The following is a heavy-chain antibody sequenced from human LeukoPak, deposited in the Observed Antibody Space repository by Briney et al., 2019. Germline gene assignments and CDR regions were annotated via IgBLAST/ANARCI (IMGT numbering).Heavy chain of an antibody. Sequence: ASVKVSCKASGGTFSSYAISWVRQAPGQGLEWMGRIIPILGIANYAQKFQGRVTITADKSTSTAYMELSSLRSEDTAVYYCARGPTPTDYGSGSHSFWGQGTMVTVSS. V-gene: IGHV1-69*04. CDR1: GGTFSSYA. J-gene: IGHJ3*01. CDR3: ARGPTPTDYGSGSHSF. CDR2: IIPILGIA. D-gene: IGHD3-10*01.